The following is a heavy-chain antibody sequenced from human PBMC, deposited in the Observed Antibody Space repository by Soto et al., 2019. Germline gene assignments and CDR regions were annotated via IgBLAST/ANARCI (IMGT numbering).Heavy chain of an antibody. V-gene: IGHV1-2*02. CDR2: IIPNSGGT. Sequence: XSVKVSCKASGYPFTDYYIHWVRQAPGQGLEWVGWIIPNSGGTNSAQNFQGRVTMTRDTSINTAYMELSGLRSDDTDVYYCARIGGLGYWGQRTLVTVSS. J-gene: IGHJ4*02. CDR1: GYPFTDYY. CDR3: ARIGGLGY. D-gene: IGHD3-16*01.